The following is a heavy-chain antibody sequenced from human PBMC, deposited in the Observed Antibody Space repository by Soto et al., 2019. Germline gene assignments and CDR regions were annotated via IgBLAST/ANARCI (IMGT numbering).Heavy chain of an antibody. J-gene: IGHJ4*02. V-gene: IGHV1-18*01. CDR3: ASVGSGWYVGSYYFDY. CDR1: GYTFITYG. CDR2: ITPYNGKT. D-gene: IGHD6-19*01. Sequence: ASVKVSCKASGYTFITYGVTWVRQAPGQGLEWMGWITPYNGKTHYAQKFQDRVTMTTDTAATTAYMELSSLRSEDTAVYYCASVGSGWYVGSYYFDYWGQGTLVTVSS.